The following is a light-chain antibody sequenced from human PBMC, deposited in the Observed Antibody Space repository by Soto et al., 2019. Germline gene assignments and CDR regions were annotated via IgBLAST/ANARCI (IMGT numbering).Light chain of an antibody. CDR1: QTVNSR. CDR3: NQRQSWPRT. J-gene: IGKJ1*01. Sequence: IVLTQSPAALSSSPGERATLSCRASQTVNSRLAWYQHKPGQAPRLLIYHTSNRATGIPARFSGSGSGTDFTLTISSLEPEDFAVYYCNQRQSWPRTFGQGTKVDIK. CDR2: HTS. V-gene: IGKV3-11*01.